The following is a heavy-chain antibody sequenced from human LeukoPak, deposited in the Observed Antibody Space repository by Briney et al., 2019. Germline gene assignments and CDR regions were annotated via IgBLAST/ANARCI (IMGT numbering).Heavy chain of an antibody. D-gene: IGHD2-15*01. V-gene: IGHV1-2*06. J-gene: IGHJ4*02. CDR3: ARPLYGSGGSCVDY. CDR1: GYTLTGYY. Sequence: ASVKVSCKASGYTLTGYYMHRVRQAPGQGLEWMGRINPNSGGTNYAQKFQGRVTMTRDTSISTAYMELSRLRSDDTAVYYCARPLYGSGGSCVDYWGQGTLVTVSS. CDR2: INPNSGGT.